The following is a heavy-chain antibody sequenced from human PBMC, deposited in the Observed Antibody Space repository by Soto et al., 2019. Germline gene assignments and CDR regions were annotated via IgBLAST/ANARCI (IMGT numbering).Heavy chain of an antibody. J-gene: IGHJ6*02. D-gene: IGHD5-18*01. V-gene: IGHV1-46*01. CDR3: ARGYSYGYVSYYYYYGMDV. CDR2: INPSGGST. CDR1: GYTFTSYY. Sequence: ASVKVSCKASGYTFTSYYMHWVRQAPGQGLEWTGIINPSGGSTSYAQKFQGRVTMTRDTSTSTVYMELSSLRSEDTAVYYCARGYSYGYVSYYYYYGMDVWGQGTTVTVSS.